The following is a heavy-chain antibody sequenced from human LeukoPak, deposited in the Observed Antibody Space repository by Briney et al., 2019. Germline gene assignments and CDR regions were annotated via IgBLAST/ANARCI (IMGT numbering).Heavy chain of an antibody. D-gene: IGHD3-22*01. CDR2: ISYDGSNK. V-gene: IGHV3-30*03. CDR1: GFTFSSYG. Sequence: PGGSLRLSCAASGFTFSSYGMSWVRQAPGKGLEWEAVISYDGSNKYYADSVKGRFTISRDNSKNTLYLQMNSLRAEDTAVYYCARKGLYYYDSSGYYGYYYYYMDVWGKGTTVTVSS. CDR3: ARKGLYYYDSSGYYGYYYYYMDV. J-gene: IGHJ6*03.